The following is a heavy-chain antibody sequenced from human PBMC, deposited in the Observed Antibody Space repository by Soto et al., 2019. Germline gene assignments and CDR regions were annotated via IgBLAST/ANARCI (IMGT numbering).Heavy chain of an antibody. Sequence: ASVKVSCKASGYTFTNYGISWVRQAPGQGLEWMGGISAYNGNTNYAQMLQGRVTMTTDTSTSTAYMELRNLRSDDTAVYYCARDYHDTRGRAFDIWGQGTRVTVSS. D-gene: IGHD3-22*01. CDR2: ISAYNGNT. CDR1: GYTFTNYG. J-gene: IGHJ3*02. V-gene: IGHV1-18*01. CDR3: ARDYHDTRGRAFDI.